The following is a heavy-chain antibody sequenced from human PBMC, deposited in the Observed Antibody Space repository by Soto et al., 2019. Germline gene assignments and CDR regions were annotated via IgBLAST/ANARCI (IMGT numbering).Heavy chain of an antibody. D-gene: IGHD6-13*01. CDR1: GGSISSYY. Sequence: SETLSLTCTVSGGSISSYYWSWIRQPPGKGLEWIGYIYYSGSTNYNPSLKSRVTISVDTSKNQFSLKLSSVTAADTAVYYCARDLVAAAGIGTYYYYGMDVWGQGTTVTVSS. J-gene: IGHJ6*02. CDR3: ARDLVAAAGIGTYYYYGMDV. CDR2: IYYSGST. V-gene: IGHV4-59*01.